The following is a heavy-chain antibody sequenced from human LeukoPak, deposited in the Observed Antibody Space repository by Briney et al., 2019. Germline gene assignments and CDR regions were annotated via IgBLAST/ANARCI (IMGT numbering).Heavy chain of an antibody. D-gene: IGHD3-3*01. V-gene: IGHV1-46*01. CDR3: AREGSDYYDFWSGYSPKFDY. CDR2: INPSGGRT. J-gene: IGHJ4*02. Sequence: GASVKVSCKASGYTFTSYYMHWVRQAPGQGLEWMGIINPSGGRTSYAQKFQGRVTMTRDTSTSTVYMELSSLRSEDTAVYYCAREGSDYYDFWSGYSPKFDYWGQGTLVTVSS. CDR1: GYTFTSYY.